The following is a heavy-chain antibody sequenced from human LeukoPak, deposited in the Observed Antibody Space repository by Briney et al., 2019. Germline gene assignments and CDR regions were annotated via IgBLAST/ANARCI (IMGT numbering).Heavy chain of an antibody. CDR1: GYSISSGYY. J-gene: IGHJ4*02. D-gene: IGHD6-13*01. CDR3: ARVGCSSSWYVEVDYFDY. Sequence: SETLSLTCTVSGYSISSGYYWGWIRQPPGKGLEWIGSIYHSGSTYYNPSLKSRVTISVDTSKNQFSLKLSSVTAADTAVYYCARVGCSSSWYVEVDYFDYWGQGTLVTVSS. CDR2: IYHSGST. V-gene: IGHV4-38-2*02.